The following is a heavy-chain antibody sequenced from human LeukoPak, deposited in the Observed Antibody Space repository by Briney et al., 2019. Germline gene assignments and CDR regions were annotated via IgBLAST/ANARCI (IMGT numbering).Heavy chain of an antibody. CDR2: IYRGGST. CDR1: GFTFSSKY. V-gene: IGHV3-66*01. Sequence: GGSRRLSGAASGFTFSSKYLSWVRKAPGKGLEWSSVIYRGGSTYYADSVKSRVTISRDNSKNTLYLQMNSLRAEDTAVYYCARGDSSGRSIDYWGQGTLVTVSS. D-gene: IGHD6-19*01. CDR3: ARGDSSGRSIDY. J-gene: IGHJ4*02.